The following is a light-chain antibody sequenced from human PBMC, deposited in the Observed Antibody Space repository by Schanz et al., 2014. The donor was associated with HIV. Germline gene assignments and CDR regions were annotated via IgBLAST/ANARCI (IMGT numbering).Light chain of an antibody. Sequence: QSVLTQPPSASGSPGQSVTISCTGTSSDVGGYNYVSWYQQHPGKAPKLMIYDVSYRPSGVSNRFSGSKSGNTASLTISGLQAEDEADYFCSSYTSSTTWVFGGGTKLTVL. V-gene: IGLV2-14*03. CDR1: SSDVGGYNY. CDR3: SSYTSSTTWV. CDR2: DVS. J-gene: IGLJ3*02.